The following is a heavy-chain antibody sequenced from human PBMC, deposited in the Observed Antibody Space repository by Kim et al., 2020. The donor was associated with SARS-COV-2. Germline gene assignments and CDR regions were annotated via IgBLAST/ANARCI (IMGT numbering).Heavy chain of an antibody. Sequence: GGSLRLSCAASGFTFSSYSMNWVRQAPGKGLEWVSSISSSSSYIYYADSVKGRFTISRDNAKNSLYLQMNSLRAEDTAVYYCARGVDILTGYYKGGYYFDYWGQGTLVTVSS. J-gene: IGHJ4*02. V-gene: IGHV3-21*01. D-gene: IGHD3-9*01. CDR1: GFTFSSYS. CDR2: ISSSSSYI. CDR3: ARGVDILTGYYKGGYYFDY.